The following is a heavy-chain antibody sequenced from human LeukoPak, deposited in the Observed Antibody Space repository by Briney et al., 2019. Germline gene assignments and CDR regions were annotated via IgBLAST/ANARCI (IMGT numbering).Heavy chain of an antibody. D-gene: IGHD7-27*01. CDR3: AKDSNWAFDY. CDR2: IRKDGSDK. Sequence: PGGSLRLSCGASGFTFSRYGMHWVRHAPGKGLEWVTYIRKDGSDKYYADSVKGRFTISRDSSKNMVYLQMTSLRAEDTALYYCAKDSNWAFDYWGQGTLVSVSS. V-gene: IGHV3-30*02. J-gene: IGHJ4*02. CDR1: GFTFSRYG.